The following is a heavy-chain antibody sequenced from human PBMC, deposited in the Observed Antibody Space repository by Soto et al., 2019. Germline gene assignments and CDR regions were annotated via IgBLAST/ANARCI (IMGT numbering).Heavy chain of an antibody. CDR1: GFSLSTSGVV. V-gene: IGHV2-5*02. Sequence: QITLKESGPTLVKPTQTLTLTCTFSGFSLSTSGVVVGWIRQPPGKAREWLALIYWDDDKRYSPSLKSRLTITKDTSKNPMVFTMTNMAPVDTATYYGALRALADNGRWGQGKLVTVSS. J-gene: IGHJ1*01. CDR3: ALRALADNGR. CDR2: IYWDDDK. D-gene: IGHD6-19*01.